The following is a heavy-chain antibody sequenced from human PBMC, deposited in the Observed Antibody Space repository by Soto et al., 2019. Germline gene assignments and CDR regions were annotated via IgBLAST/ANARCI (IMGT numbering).Heavy chain of an antibody. V-gene: IGHV3-11*06. J-gene: IGHJ4*02. D-gene: IGHD5-18*01. Sequence: GGSLRLSCAASGFTFSSFYMTWIRQAPGKGLECVSYISSTSSYTNYADSVKGRFTISRDNAKKSLYLQMNSLRAEDTAVYYCASGYNPGYIDYWGRGTLVTVSS. CDR1: GFTFSSFY. CDR2: ISSTSSYT. CDR3: ASGYNPGYIDY.